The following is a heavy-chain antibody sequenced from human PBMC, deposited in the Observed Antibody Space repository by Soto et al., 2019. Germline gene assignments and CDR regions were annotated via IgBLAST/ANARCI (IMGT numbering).Heavy chain of an antibody. D-gene: IGHD1-1*01. CDR3: ASSRRGTDRKKNYYYYGMDV. CDR2: IIPIFGTA. Sequence: QVQLVQSGAEVKKPGSSVKVSCKASGGTFSSYAISWVRQAPGQGLEWMGGIIPIFGTANYAKKFQGRVTITADESTSTAYMELSSLRSEDTAVYYCASSRRGTDRKKNYYYYGMDVWGQGTTVTVSS. V-gene: IGHV1-69*01. CDR1: GGTFSSYA. J-gene: IGHJ6*02.